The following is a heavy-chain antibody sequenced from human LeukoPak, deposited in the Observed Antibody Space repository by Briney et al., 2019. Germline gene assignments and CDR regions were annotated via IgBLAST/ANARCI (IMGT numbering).Heavy chain of an antibody. CDR3: ARPAPYYYDSSGYSDAEYFQH. V-gene: IGHV4-34*01. D-gene: IGHD3-22*01. Sequence: PSEPLSLTCAVYGGSFSGYYWSWIRQPPGKGLEWIGEINHSGSTNYNPSLKSRVTISVDTSKNQFSLKLSSVTAADTAVYYCARPAPYYYDSSGYSDAEYFQHWGQGTLVTVSS. CDR2: INHSGST. CDR1: GGSFSGYY. J-gene: IGHJ1*01.